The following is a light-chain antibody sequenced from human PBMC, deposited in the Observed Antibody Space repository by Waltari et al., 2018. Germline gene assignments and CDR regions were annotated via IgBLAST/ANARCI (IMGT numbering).Light chain of an antibody. CDR1: QSVGRA. CDR3: QHYVRLPVT. J-gene: IGKJ1*01. V-gene: IGKV3-20*01. Sequence: EIVLTQSPGTLSLSPGERATLSCWARQSVGRALAWYQQKRGQAPRLLIYGASTRASGIPDRFSGSGSGTDFSLTINRLEPEDFAVYYCQHYVRLPVTFGQGTKVEIK. CDR2: GAS.